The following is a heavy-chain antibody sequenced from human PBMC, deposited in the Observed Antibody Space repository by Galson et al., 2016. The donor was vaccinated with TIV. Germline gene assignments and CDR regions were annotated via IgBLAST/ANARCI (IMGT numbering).Heavy chain of an antibody. CDR2: ISAYNGNT. CDR1: GYTFSTYG. CDR3: SRDFGSYQHITDPYSYYALDV. J-gene: IGHJ6*02. V-gene: IGHV1-18*01. D-gene: IGHD2-2*01. Sequence: SVKVSCKASGYTFSTYGISWVRQAPGQGLEWMGWISAYNGNTNYAQNLQDRVTMTTDTSTSTAYMELRSLRSDDTAVYFCSRDFGSYQHITDPYSYYALDVWGQETPVTVSS.